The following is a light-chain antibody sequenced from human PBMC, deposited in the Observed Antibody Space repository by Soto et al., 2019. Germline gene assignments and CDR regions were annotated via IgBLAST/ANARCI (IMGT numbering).Light chain of an antibody. Sequence: EVVLTQSPGTLSLSPGERATLSCRASQSVSSSYLAWYQQKPGQAPRLLIYDASGRASGIPDRFSGSGSGTDFTLTISRLEPEDFAVYYCQHYGNSPYTFGQGTKLEIK. V-gene: IGKV3-20*01. CDR3: QHYGNSPYT. CDR1: QSVSSSY. CDR2: DAS. J-gene: IGKJ2*01.